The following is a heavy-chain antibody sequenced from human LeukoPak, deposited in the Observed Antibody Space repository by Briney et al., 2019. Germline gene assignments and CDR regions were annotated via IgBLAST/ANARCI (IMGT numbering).Heavy chain of an antibody. Sequence: AGGSLRLSCAASGFTFSSYGMHWVRQAPGKGLEWVAFIRYDGSNKHHADSVKGRFTISRDNSKNTLYLQMNSLRPEDTAVYYCAKVVHTSSWYSTGHWGQGTLVTVS. CDR3: AKVVHTSSWYSTGH. V-gene: IGHV3-30*02. CDR2: IRYDGSNK. CDR1: GFTFSSYG. J-gene: IGHJ4*02. D-gene: IGHD6-13*01.